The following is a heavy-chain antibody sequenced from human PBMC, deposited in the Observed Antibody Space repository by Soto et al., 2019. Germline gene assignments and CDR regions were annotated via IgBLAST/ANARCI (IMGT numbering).Heavy chain of an antibody. CDR3: ARDLGGYYYDSSGPGGWFDP. CDR1: GGTFSSYA. CDR2: IIPIFGTA. J-gene: IGHJ5*02. D-gene: IGHD3-22*01. Sequence: ASVKVSCKASGGTFSSYAISWVRQAPGQGLEWMGGIIPIFGTANYAQKFQGRVTITADESTSTAYMELSSLRSEDTAVYYCARDLGGYYYDSSGPGGWFDPWGQGTLVTVSS. V-gene: IGHV1-69*13.